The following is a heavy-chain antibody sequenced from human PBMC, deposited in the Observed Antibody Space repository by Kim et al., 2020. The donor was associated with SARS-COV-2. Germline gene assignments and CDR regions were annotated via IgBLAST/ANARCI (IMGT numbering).Heavy chain of an antibody. CDR2: KWYK. CDR3: ARGNAFDP. V-gene: IGHV6-1*01. J-gene: IGHJ5*02. D-gene: IGHD2-2*01. Sequence: KWYKDYAVSMNSRITITPDTTTSQFSLQLDSVTPEDTAVYYCARGNAFDPWGQGTLVTVSS.